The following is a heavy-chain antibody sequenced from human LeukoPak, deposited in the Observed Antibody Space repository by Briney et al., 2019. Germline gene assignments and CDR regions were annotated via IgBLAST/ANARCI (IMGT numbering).Heavy chain of an antibody. V-gene: IGHV3-23*01. CDR3: AKDRRAIKPSRFDY. CDR2: ISGSGGST. Sequence: GGSLRLSCATSEFTFNIYAMSWVRQAPGKGLEWVSAISGSGGSTYYTDSVKGRFTISRDNSKNVVYLQMNSLRAEDTAVYYCAKDRRAIKPSRFDYWGQGTVVTVSS. J-gene: IGHJ4*02. D-gene: IGHD1-14*01. CDR1: EFTFNIYA.